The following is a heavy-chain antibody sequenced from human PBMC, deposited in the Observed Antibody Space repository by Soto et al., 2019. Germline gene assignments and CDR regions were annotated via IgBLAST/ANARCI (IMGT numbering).Heavy chain of an antibody. CDR3: ASNVDLDY. D-gene: IGHD5-12*01. CDR1: GFTFSSSE. J-gene: IGHJ4*02. Sequence: GGSLRLSCAASGFTFSSSEMYWVRQAPGKGLEWISYIHPGGQTIFYADSVKGRFTISRDNAKNSLYLQMNSLRAEDTAVYYCASNVDLDYWGQGTLVTVSS. CDR2: IHPGGQTI. V-gene: IGHV3-48*03.